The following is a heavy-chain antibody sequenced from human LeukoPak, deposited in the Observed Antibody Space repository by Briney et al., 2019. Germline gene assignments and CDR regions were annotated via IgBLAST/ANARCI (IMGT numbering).Heavy chain of an antibody. CDR2: INHSGSA. Sequence: SETLSLTCAVYGGSFSGYYWSWIRQPPGKGLEWIGEINHSGSANYNPSLKSRVTISVDTSKNQFSLKLSSVTAADTAVYYCARGGYSYGYYYYMDVWGKGTTVTVSS. J-gene: IGHJ6*03. CDR3: ARGGYSYGYYYYMDV. CDR1: GGSFSGYY. D-gene: IGHD5-18*01. V-gene: IGHV4-34*01.